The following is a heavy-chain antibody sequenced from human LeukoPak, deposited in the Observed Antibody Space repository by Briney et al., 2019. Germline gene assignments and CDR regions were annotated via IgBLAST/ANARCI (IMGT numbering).Heavy chain of an antibody. CDR3: ARDLRYLFDY. CDR1: GGSFSGYC. CDR2: INHSGST. D-gene: IGHD4-17*01. Sequence: SETLSLTCAVYGGSFSGYCWSWIRQPPGKGLEWIGEINHSGSTNYNPSLKSRVTISVDTSKNQFSLKLSSVTAADTAVYYCARDLRYLFDYWGQGTLVTVSS. J-gene: IGHJ4*02. V-gene: IGHV4-34*01.